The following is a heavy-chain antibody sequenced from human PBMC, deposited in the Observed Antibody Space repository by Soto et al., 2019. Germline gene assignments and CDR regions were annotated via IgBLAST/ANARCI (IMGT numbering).Heavy chain of an antibody. CDR1: GFSFSGSD. CDR3: TSPMGDSYASGTYLSLPYYFYYGVDV. Sequence: EVQLVESGGGLVQPGGSLKLSCAASGFSFSGSDMHWVRQASGKGLEWIGRIRTKANSYATAYAASVKGRFTISRDDLEDTAYLHLNSLKTEDTALYYCTSPMGDSYASGTYLSLPYYFYYGVDVWGQGTTVTVSS. J-gene: IGHJ6*02. CDR2: IRTKANSYAT. D-gene: IGHD3-10*01. V-gene: IGHV3-73*02.